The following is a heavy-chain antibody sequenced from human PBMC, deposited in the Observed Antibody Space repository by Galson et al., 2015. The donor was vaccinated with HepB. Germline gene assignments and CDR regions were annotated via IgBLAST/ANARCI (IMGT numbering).Heavy chain of an antibody. CDR3: AKDRRDSGWGFDY. J-gene: IGHJ4*02. V-gene: IGHV3-23*01. CDR1: GFTFSDYV. D-gene: IGHD6-19*01. Sequence: SLRLSCAASGFTFSDYVMTWVRQAPGKGLEWVSSITGSGVSTFYADSVKGRFTISRDNSKNTLSLQMNSLRAEDTALYYCAKDRRDSGWGFDYWGQGTLVTVSS. CDR2: ITGSGVST.